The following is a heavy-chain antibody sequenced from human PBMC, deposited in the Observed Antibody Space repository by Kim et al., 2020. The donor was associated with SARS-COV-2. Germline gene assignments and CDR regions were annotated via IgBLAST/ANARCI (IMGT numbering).Heavy chain of an antibody. CDR2: YYSGSP. V-gene: IGHV4-59*01. D-gene: IGHD1-26*01. J-gene: IGHJ4*02. CDR3: AMGFDY. Sequence: YYSGSPNYNPSLNSRVTISVDTSKNQFSLKLSSVTAADTAVYYCAMGFDYWGQGTLVTVSS.